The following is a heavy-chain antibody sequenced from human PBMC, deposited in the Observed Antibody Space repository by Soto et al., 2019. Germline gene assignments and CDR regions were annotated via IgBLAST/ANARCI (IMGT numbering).Heavy chain of an antibody. V-gene: IGHV1-8*02. J-gene: IGHJ4*02. CDR1: GYNFNTFD. CDR3: AGGNFRY. Sequence: RASVKVSCKASGYNFNTFDIYWVRQANGHGLEWMGWLNPKSGNTGYAQELRGRVTMTRNTSNSTAYMELTSLTSDDTGVYYCAGGNFRYWGQGTQVTVSS. CDR2: LNPKSGNT.